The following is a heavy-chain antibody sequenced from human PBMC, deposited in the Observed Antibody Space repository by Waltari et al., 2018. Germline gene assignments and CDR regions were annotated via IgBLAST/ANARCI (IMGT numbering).Heavy chain of an antibody. CDR2: IYYSGTT. Sequence: QLDLQESGPGLVKPSETLSPTCRVYGGSIRRIGYYWVWIRQPPGKGLEWIGSIYYSGTTYYNPSLNSRVTISVDTSKNQFSLKLTSVTAADTAMYFCARQSYYDESGHDWGQGTLVTVSS. CDR3: ARQSYYDESGHD. D-gene: IGHD3-22*01. J-gene: IGHJ4*02. V-gene: IGHV4-39*01. CDR1: GGSIRRIGYY.